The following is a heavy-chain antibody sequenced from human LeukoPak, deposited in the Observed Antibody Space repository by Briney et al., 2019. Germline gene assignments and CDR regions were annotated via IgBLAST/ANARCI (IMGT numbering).Heavy chain of an antibody. CDR1: GYSVSSRNW. CDR2: IYYTGST. J-gene: IGHJ6*02. CDR3: ARMGSYDSSGYYSPYYYGLDV. Sequence: SDTLSLTCAVSGYSVSSRNWWGWIRQPPGKGLEWVGYIYYTGSTYYNPSLKSRVTMSVDTSKNQFSLKLSSVTAVDTAVYCCARMGSYDSSGYYSPYYYGLDVWGQGTTVTVSS. V-gene: IGHV4-28*01. D-gene: IGHD3-22*01.